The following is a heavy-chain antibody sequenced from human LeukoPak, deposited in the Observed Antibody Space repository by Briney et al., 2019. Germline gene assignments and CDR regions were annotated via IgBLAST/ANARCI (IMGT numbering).Heavy chain of an antibody. D-gene: IGHD3-3*02. CDR3: ARAFYPGYYSYMAV. J-gene: IGHJ6*03. CDR2: IYYSGST. CDR1: GGSISPYY. Sequence: SETLSLTCTVSGGSISPYYWSWIRQPPGKGLEWIGYIYYSGSTNYNPSLKSRVTISVDTSKNQFSQKLSSVTAADTAVYYCARAFYPGYYSYMAVWGKGTTVTVSS. V-gene: IGHV4-59*01.